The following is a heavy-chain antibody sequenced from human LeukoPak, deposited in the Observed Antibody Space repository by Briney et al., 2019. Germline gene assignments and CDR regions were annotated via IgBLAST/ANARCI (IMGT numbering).Heavy chain of an antibody. Sequence: SETLSLTCTVSGGSISSNTFYWGWIRQPPGKGLEWIGSIYFNGLTYSNPSLNSRVTISVDKSKNQFSLKLNSVTAADTAVYYCARDRPEYYYGSGSYFDYWGQGTLVTVSS. CDR3: ARDRPEYYYGSGSYFDY. D-gene: IGHD3-10*01. CDR2: IYFNGLT. J-gene: IGHJ4*02. CDR1: GGSISSNTFY. V-gene: IGHV4-39*07.